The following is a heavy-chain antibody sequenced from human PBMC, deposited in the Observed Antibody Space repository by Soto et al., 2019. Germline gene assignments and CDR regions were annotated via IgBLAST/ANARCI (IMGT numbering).Heavy chain of an antibody. CDR3: ARAPHFYDFWSGYYLGGMDV. D-gene: IGHD3-3*01. CDR2: INHSGST. V-gene: IGHV4-34*01. Sequence: SETLSLTCAVYGGSFSGYYWSWIRQPPGKGLEWIGEINHSGSTNYNPSLKSRVTISVDTSKNQFSLKLSSVTAADTAVYYCARAPHFYDFWSGYYLGGMDVRGQGTTVTVSS. CDR1: GGSFSGYY. J-gene: IGHJ6*02.